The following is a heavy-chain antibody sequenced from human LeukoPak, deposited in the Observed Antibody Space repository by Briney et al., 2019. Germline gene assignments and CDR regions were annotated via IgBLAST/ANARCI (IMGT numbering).Heavy chain of an antibody. CDR3: ARFGSWDYYYYGMDV. Sequence: ASVKVSCKASGYTFTSYGISWVRQAPGQGLEWMGWISAYNGNTNYAQKLQGRVTMTTDTSTSTAYMEQRSLRSDDTAVYYCARFGSWDYYYYGMDVWGQGTTVTVSS. CDR2: ISAYNGNT. V-gene: IGHV1-18*01. D-gene: IGHD2-15*01. J-gene: IGHJ6*02. CDR1: GYTFTSYG.